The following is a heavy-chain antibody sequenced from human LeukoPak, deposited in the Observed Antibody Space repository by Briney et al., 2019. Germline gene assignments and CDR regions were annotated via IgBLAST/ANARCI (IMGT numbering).Heavy chain of an antibody. J-gene: IGHJ3*02. D-gene: IGHD2-21*01. CDR3: ASEVVVLGGDDAFDI. CDR1: GFTFSNYW. V-gene: IGHV3-7*01. CDR2: IKEDGSEK. Sequence: GGSLRLSCAASGFTFSNYWMSWVRQAPGKGLEWVANIKEDGSEKYYVDSLKGRFTISRDNAKNSLYLQMNRLRAEDTAVYYCASEVVVLGGDDAFDIWGQGTMVTVSS.